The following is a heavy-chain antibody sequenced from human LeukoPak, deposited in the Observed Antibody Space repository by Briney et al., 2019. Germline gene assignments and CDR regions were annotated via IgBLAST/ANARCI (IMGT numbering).Heavy chain of an antibody. D-gene: IGHD2-21*01. J-gene: IGHJ5*02. V-gene: IGHV1-8*01. CDR2: MNPNSGNA. CDR3: ARDSSVTYWAYYNWFDH. CDR1: GYTFTSYD. Sequence: ASVKVSCKASGYTFTSYDINWVRQATGQGLEWMGWMNPNSGNASYAQKFQGRVTMTRDTSISTAYMELSKLRSWDTAVYYWARDSSVTYWAYYNWFDHWGQGTLVTVSS.